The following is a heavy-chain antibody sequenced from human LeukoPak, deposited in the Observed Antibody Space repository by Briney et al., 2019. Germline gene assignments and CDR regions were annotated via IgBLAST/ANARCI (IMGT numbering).Heavy chain of an antibody. CDR3: ARGLYCGGDCYRNFDY. CDR2: IIPIFGTA. CDR1: GGTFSSYA. J-gene: IGHJ4*02. D-gene: IGHD2-21*02. Sequence: SVKVSCKASGGTFSSYAISWVRQAPGQGLEWMGGIIPIFGTANYAQKFQGRVTITADESTSTAYMELSSLRSEDTAVYYCARGLYCGGDCYRNFDYWGQGTLVTVSS. V-gene: IGHV1-69*13.